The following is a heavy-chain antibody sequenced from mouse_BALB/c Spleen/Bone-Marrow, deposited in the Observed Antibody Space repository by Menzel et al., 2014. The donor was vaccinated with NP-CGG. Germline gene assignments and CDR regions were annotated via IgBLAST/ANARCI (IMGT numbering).Heavy chain of an antibody. CDR3: ARGRFDY. J-gene: IGHJ2*01. CDR2: MWSDGST. CDR1: GFSLTSYG. Sequence: VQLQQSGPGLVAPSQSLSITCTISGFSLTSYGVHWVRRPPGKGLEWLGVMWSDGSTTYNSALKSGLNISKHNSKNQVFLKMNSLQTDDTAMYYCARGRFDYWGQGTTLTVSS. V-gene: IGHV2-6-1*01.